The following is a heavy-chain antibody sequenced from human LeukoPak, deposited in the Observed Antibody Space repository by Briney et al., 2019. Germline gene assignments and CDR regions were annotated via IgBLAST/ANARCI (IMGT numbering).Heavy chain of an antibody. CDR2: ISFDGVNT. Sequence: GGSLRLSCAASGFTFRSYAMHWVRQAPGKGLEWVAVISFDGVNTFYADSVKGRFTISRDNSNNTVYLQMNNLRPEDTAVFYCARGQGYESYYYMDVWGKGTTVSVSS. V-gene: IGHV3-30*04. CDR1: GFTFRSYA. J-gene: IGHJ6*03. CDR3: ARGQGYESYYYMDV. D-gene: IGHD2-2*01.